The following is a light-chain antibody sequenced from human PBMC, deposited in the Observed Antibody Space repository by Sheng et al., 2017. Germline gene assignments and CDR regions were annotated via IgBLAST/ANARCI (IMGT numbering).Light chain of an antibody. Sequence: EIVLMQSPGTLSLSPGERATLSCRATQSVSSNYLAWYQQKPGQAPRLLIYGASRRATGIPDRFSGSGSATDFTLTISRLEPEDFAVYYCQQYGSSPIFGQGTKLEI. CDR2: GAS. J-gene: IGKJ2*01. CDR3: QQYGSSPI. CDR1: QSVSSNY. V-gene: IGKV3-20*01.